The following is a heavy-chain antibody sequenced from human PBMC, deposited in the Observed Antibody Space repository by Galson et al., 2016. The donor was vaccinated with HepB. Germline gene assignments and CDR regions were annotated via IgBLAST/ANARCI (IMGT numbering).Heavy chain of an antibody. J-gene: IGHJ4*02. CDR1: SDSFTGSSYY. Sequence: SETLSLTCTVSSDSFTGSSYYWAWIRQPPGKGLEWIGSISYSGNTYYNPSLKSRVTMSVDTSMKHFSLKLISVTAADTAVFYCARTFVDIYGRRYFDYWGQGTLVSVS. CDR2: ISYSGNT. V-gene: IGHV4-39*02. D-gene: IGHD5-18*01. CDR3: ARTFVDIYGRRYFDY.